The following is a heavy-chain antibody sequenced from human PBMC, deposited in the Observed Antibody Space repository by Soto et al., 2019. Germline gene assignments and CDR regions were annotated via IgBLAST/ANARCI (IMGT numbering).Heavy chain of an antibody. J-gene: IGHJ5*02. CDR3: ARRTLYGSGSYYNPNWFDP. V-gene: IGHV4-39*01. CDR2: IYYSGST. Sequence: QLQLQESGPGLVKPSETLSLTCTVSGGSISSSSYYWGWIRQPPGKGLEWIGSIYYSGSTYYNPSLKSRVTISVDTSKNQFSLKLSSVTAADTAVYYCARRTLYGSGSYYNPNWFDPWGQGTLVTVSS. CDR1: GGSISSSSYY. D-gene: IGHD3-10*01.